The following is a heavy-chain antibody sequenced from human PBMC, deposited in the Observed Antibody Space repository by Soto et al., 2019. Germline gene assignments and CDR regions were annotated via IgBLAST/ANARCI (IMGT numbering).Heavy chain of an antibody. CDR1: GFTFSSYW. D-gene: IGHD3-3*01. V-gene: IGHV3-74*01. CDR2: INGDGSST. Sequence: EVQLVESGGGLVQPGGSLRLSCAASGFTFSSYWMHWVRQAPGTGLVWVSRINGDGSSTSYADSVKGRFTISRDNAKNTLYLQMNSLRAEDTAVYYCTRDAYYDFWSGYSGYYYYYMDVWGKGTTVTVSS. J-gene: IGHJ6*03. CDR3: TRDAYYDFWSGYSGYYYYYMDV.